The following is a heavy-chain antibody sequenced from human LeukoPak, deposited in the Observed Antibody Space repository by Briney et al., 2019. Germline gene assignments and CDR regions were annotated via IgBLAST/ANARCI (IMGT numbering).Heavy chain of an antibody. CDR1: GYTFTGYY. Sequence: ASVKVSCKASGYTFTGYYMHWERQAPGQGLEWMGRINPNSGGTNYAQKFQGRVTMTRDTSISTAYMELSRLRSDDTAVYYCARYRYYDSSGTFDYWGQGTLVTVSS. V-gene: IGHV1-2*06. J-gene: IGHJ4*02. CDR3: ARYRYYDSSGTFDY. D-gene: IGHD3-22*01. CDR2: INPNSGGT.